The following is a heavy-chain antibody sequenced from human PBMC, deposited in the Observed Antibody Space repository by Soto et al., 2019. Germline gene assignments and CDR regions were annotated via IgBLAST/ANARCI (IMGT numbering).Heavy chain of an antibody. CDR3: ARVAGGRYGPDY. CDR1: GFAFSHYW. CDR2: INSDGSDT. D-gene: IGHD5-18*01. Sequence: EVQLVQSGGGLVQPGGSLRLSCAASGFAFSHYWMHWVRQAPGEGLVWVSRINSDGSDTSYADSVKGRFTTSKDNAKNMVYLQMNSLRAEDTAVYYCARVAGGRYGPDYWGQGTLVIVSS. J-gene: IGHJ4*02. V-gene: IGHV3-74*01.